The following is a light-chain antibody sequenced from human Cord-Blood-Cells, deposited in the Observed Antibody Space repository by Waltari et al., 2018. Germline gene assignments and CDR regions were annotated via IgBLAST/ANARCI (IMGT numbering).Light chain of an antibody. CDR2: WAS. Sequence: DIVMTQSPDSLAVSLGERATINCKSSQSVFYSSNNKNYLAWYQQKPGQPPKLLIYWASTREAGVPYRFSGSGSGTDFTLTISSLQAEDVAVYYCQQYYSTPTFGPGTKVDIK. J-gene: IGKJ3*01. V-gene: IGKV4-1*01. CDR1: QSVFYSSNNKNY. CDR3: QQYYSTPT.